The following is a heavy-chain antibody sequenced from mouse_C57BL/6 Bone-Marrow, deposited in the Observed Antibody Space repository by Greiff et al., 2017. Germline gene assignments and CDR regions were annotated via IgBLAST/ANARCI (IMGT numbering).Heavy chain of an antibody. Sequence: DVQLVESGPGLVKPSQSLSLTCSVTGYSITSGYYWNWIRQFPGNKLEWMGYISYDGSNNYNPSLKNRISITRDTSKNQFFLKLNSVTTEDTATYYCAREGTSYWGQGTLVTVSA. J-gene: IGHJ3*01. D-gene: IGHD5-1*01. CDR3: AREGTSY. V-gene: IGHV3-6*01. CDR2: ISYDGSN. CDR1: GYSITSGYY.